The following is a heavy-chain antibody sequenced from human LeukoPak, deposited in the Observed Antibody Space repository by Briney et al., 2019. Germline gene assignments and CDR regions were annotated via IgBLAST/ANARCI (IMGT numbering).Heavy chain of an antibody. V-gene: IGHV3-66*02. CDR1: GFTVSSNY. CDR3: ARESRGDYYYYYYMDV. J-gene: IGHJ6*03. D-gene: IGHD3-3*01. Sequence: QPGGSLRLSCAASGFTVSSNYMSWVRQAPGKGLEWVSVIYSGGSTYYADSVKGRFTISRDNSKNTLYLQMNSLRAEDTAVYYCARESRGDYYYYYYMDVWGEGTTVTVSS. CDR2: IYSGGST.